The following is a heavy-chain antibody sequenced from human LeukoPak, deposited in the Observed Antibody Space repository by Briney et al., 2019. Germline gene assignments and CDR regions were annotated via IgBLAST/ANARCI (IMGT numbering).Heavy chain of an antibody. D-gene: IGHD6-19*01. CDR1: GFTVSSNY. Sequence: PGGSLRLSCAASGFTVSSNYMSWVRQAPGKGLEWVSAISGSGGSTYYADSVKGRFTISRDNSKNTLYLQMNSLRAEDTAVYYCAKVAVAGWNVDYWGQGTLVTVSS. CDR2: ISGSGGST. J-gene: IGHJ4*02. V-gene: IGHV3-23*01. CDR3: AKVAVAGWNVDY.